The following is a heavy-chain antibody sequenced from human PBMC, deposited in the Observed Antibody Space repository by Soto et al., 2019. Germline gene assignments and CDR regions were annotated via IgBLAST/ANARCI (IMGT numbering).Heavy chain of an antibody. V-gene: IGHV1-69*13. CDR2: IIPILNSP. D-gene: IGHD2-2*01. CDR1: GGTFGSYA. Sequence: SVKVSCKASGGTFGSYAITWVRRAPGQGLEWLGGIIPILNSPAYAQKFKARVVITADEITNTAYMELNSLRFDDTAVYYCAREAPYCTSASCPKFYDMDVWGQGTTVTVSS. J-gene: IGHJ6*02. CDR3: AREAPYCTSASCPKFYDMDV.